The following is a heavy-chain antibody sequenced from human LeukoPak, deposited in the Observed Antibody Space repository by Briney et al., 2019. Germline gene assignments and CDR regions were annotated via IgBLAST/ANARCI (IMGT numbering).Heavy chain of an antibody. D-gene: IGHD3-3*01. CDR3: AKSVVYYDFWSLPNDY. V-gene: IGHV3-30*18. CDR1: GFTFSNYG. J-gene: IGHJ4*02. CDR2: ISYDGSNK. Sequence: GGSLRLSCAASGFTFSNYGMHWVRQALGKGLEWVALISYDGSNKYYADSEKGLFIISRDNSKNMLFLKMSSLRAEDTAVYCCAKSVVYYDFWSLPNDYWGQGTLVTVSS.